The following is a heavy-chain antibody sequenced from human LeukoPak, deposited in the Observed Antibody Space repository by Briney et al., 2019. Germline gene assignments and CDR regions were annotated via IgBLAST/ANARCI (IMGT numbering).Heavy chain of an antibody. J-gene: IGHJ4*02. CDR3: ARDIYGDYYFDY. V-gene: IGHV3-48*01. D-gene: IGHD2/OR15-2a*01. Sequence: GGSLRVSCAASAFTFSRYSMNWVRQAPGNGLEWVSYISSSGSTIYYADSVKGRFTISRDNAKNSLSLQMNSLRAEDTAMYYCARDIYGDYYFDYWGQGTLVTVSS. CDR2: ISSSGSTI. CDR1: AFTFSRYS.